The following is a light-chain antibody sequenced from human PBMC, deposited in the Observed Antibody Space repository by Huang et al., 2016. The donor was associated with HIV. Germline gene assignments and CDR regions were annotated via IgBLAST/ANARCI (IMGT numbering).Light chain of an antibody. CDR2: WAS. Sequence: IVMTQSPVTVSVSPGERATLSCRASQSVGRNLDWYQQKPGQAPRRLIYWASTRATGIPARFSGSGSGSEFTLTISSLQSEDFAVYYCQQYNNWPRTFGQGTKVEIK. CDR1: QSVGRN. V-gene: IGKV3-15*01. CDR3: QQYNNWPRT. J-gene: IGKJ1*01.